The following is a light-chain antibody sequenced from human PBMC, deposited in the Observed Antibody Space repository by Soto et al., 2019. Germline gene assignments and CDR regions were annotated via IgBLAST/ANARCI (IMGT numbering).Light chain of an antibody. J-gene: IGLJ2*01. CDR1: TSNIGSNP. CDR3: EAWDDSLNGPV. V-gene: IGLV1-44*01. Sequence: QSVLTQPPSASGTPGQRGSISCSGSTSNIGSNPVNWYQQLPGTAPKLLMYSQSQRPSGVPDRFSGSKSGTSASLAISGLQSEDEADYYCEAWDDSLNGPVFGGGTKLTVL. CDR2: SQS.